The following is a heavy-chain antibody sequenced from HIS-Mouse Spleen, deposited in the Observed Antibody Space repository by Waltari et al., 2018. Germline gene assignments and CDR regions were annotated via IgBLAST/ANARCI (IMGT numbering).Heavy chain of an antibody. CDR2: IYYSGST. CDR3: AREIPYSSSWYDWYFDL. Sequence: QLQLQESGPGLVKPSETLSLTCPLSGGSISSSSYSWGWIRQPPGKGLEWIGRIYYSGSTYYNPSLKSRVTISVDTSKNQFSLKLSSVTAADTAVYYCAREIPYSSSWYDWYFDLWGRGTLVTVSS. CDR1: GGSISSSSYS. V-gene: IGHV4-39*07. J-gene: IGHJ2*01. D-gene: IGHD6-13*01.